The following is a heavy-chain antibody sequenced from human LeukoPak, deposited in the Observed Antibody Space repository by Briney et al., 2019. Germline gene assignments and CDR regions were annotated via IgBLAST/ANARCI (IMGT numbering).Heavy chain of an antibody. D-gene: IGHD2-8*02. CDR3: ASSLTVYFQH. CDR2: ISSNGGST. J-gene: IGHJ1*01. V-gene: IGHV3-64*01. Sequence: GGSLRLSCAASGFTFSSYGMHWVRQAPGKGLEYVSAISSNGGSTYYANSVKGRFTISRDNSKNTLYLQMGSLRAEDMAVYYCASSLTVYFQHWGQGTLVTVSS. CDR1: GFTFSSYG.